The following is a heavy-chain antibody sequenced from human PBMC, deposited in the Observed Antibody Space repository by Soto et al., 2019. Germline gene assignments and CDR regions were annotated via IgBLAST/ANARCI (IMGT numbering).Heavy chain of an antibody. D-gene: IGHD3-9*01. Sequence: QVQLQQWGAGLLKPSEPLSLTCAVYGGSFSGYYWSWIRQPPGKGPEWIGEINHSGSTNYNPSLKSRVTISVDTSKNQFSLKLSSVTAADTAVYYCARGQPYDILTGYYKFDYWGQGTLVNVSS. J-gene: IGHJ4*02. CDR1: GGSFSGYY. V-gene: IGHV4-34*01. CDR3: ARGQPYDILTGYYKFDY. CDR2: INHSGST.